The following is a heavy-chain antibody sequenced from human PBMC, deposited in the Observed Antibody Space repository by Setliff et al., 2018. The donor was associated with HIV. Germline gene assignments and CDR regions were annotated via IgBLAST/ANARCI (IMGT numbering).Heavy chain of an antibody. CDR3: AREAYFFASGTYYFDS. J-gene: IGHJ4*02. CDR2: IHYSGST. D-gene: IGHD3-10*01. CDR1: GGSISSHY. Sequence: PSETLSLTCPVAGGSISSHYWSWIRQPPGKGLEWIGSIHYSGSTNYNPSLKSRVTISVDTSKIQFSLKLSSVTAADTALYFCAREAYFFASGTYYFDSWGQGTLVTVSS. V-gene: IGHV4-59*11.